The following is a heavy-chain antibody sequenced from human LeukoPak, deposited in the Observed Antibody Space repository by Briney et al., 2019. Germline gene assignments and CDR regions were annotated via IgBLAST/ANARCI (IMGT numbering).Heavy chain of an antibody. J-gene: IGHJ4*02. Sequence: GGSLRLSCAASGFTFSSYAMSWVRQAPGKGLEWVGRIKSKTDGGTTDYAAPVKGRFTISRDDSKNTLYLQMNSLKTEDTAVYYCTTERSYYYDSSGYYGYYFDYWGQGTLVTVSS. D-gene: IGHD3-22*01. CDR2: IKSKTDGGTT. V-gene: IGHV3-15*01. CDR3: TTERSYYYDSSGYYGYYFDY. CDR1: GFTFSSYA.